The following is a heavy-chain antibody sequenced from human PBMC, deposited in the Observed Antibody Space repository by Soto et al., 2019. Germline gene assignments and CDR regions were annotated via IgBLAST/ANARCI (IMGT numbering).Heavy chain of an antibody. CDR1: GFTFSSHG. D-gene: IGHD2-15*01. V-gene: IGHV3-33*01. J-gene: IGHJ3*01. CDR3: ARDKADMRRLWIDGFDV. CDR2: IWSEGTNQ. Sequence: QVQLVESGGGVVQPGRSLRLSCAASGFTFSSHGMHWVRQAPGKGLEWVAVIWSEGTNQHYADSVKGRFIISRDNSKNTLYLQMNSLRLEDTAVYYCARDKADMRRLWIDGFDVWGQGTMVTVSS.